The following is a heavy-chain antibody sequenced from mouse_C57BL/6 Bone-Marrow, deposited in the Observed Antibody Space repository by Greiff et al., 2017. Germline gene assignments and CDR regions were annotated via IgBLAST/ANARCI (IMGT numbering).Heavy chain of an antibody. J-gene: IGHJ4*01. V-gene: IGHV1-9*01. CDR3: ARGGIPITTDYAMDY. CDR2: ILPGSGSN. Sequence: QVQLQQSGAELMKPGASVKLSCKATGYTFTGYWIAWVKQRPGHGLEWIGEILPGSGSNNYNEKFKGKATFTADTSSNTAYMQLSSRTTEDSAIYYCARGGIPITTDYAMDYWGQGTSVTVSS. CDR1: GYTFTGYW. D-gene: IGHD1-1*01.